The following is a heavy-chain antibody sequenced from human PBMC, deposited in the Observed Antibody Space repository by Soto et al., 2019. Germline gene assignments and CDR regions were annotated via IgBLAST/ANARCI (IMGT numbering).Heavy chain of an antibody. Sequence: EVQLVESGGGLVKPGGSLRLSCAASGFTFSNGWMSWVRQAPGKGLEWVGRITSKIAGGTTDYSAPVKGRFTISRDDSKDTLYLQMTSLKTEDTAVYYCATDSTQTFCDGGPCYSLQTKIHDSWGQGTLVTVSS. D-gene: IGHD2-21*01. CDR1: GFTFSNGW. CDR2: ITSKIAGGTT. J-gene: IGHJ4*02. V-gene: IGHV3-15*01. CDR3: ATDSTQTFCDGGPCYSLQTKIHDS.